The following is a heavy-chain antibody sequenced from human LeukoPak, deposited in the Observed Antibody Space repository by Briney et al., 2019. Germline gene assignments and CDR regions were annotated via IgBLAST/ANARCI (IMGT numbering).Heavy chain of an antibody. J-gene: IGHJ4*02. CDR1: GFTLSSYA. CDR2: ISGSADNT. D-gene: IGHD1-26*01. V-gene: IGHV3-23*01. Sequence: PGGSLRLSCTASGFTLSSYAMSWVRQAPGEGLEWVSTISGSADNTNYAEAVKGRFTISRDNSKNTMYLQMNSPRAEDTAVYYCAKGGKWDVTPFDYWGQGTLVTVSS. CDR3: AKGGKWDVTPFDY.